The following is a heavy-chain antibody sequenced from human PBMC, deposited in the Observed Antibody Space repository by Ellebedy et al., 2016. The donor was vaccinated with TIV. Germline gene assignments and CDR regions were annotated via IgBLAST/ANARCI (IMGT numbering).Heavy chain of an antibody. CDR3: ARLVSGYSYGPSWVDY. D-gene: IGHD5-18*01. J-gene: IGHJ4*02. CDR2: IYYSGST. V-gene: IGHV4-59*08. Sequence: SETLSLTCTVSGGSISSYYWSWIRQPPGKGLEWIGYIYYSGSTNYNPSLKSRVTISVDTSKNQFSLKLSSVTAADTAVYYCARLVSGYSYGPSWVDYWGQGTLVTVSS. CDR1: GGSISSYY.